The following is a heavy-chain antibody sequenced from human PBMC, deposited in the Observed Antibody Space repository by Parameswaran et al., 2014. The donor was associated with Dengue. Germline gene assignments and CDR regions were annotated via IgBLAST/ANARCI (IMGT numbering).Heavy chain of an antibody. V-gene: IGHV4-39*07. D-gene: IGHD3-10*01. Sequence: VRQMPGKGLEWIGSIYYSGSTYYNPSLKSRVTISVDTSKNQFSLKLSSVTAADTAVYYCARAWGGFRGVIQYYYYGMDVWGQGTTVTVSS. CDR3: ARAWGGFRGVIQYYYYGMDV. J-gene: IGHJ6*02. CDR2: IYYSGST.